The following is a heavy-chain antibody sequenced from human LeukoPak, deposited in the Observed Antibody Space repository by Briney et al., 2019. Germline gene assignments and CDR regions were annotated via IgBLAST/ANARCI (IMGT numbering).Heavy chain of an antibody. D-gene: IGHD3-22*01. V-gene: IGHV4-39*07. CDR3: ARDYDSSGYYYVPNYNWFDP. CDR2: IYYSGST. CDR1: GGSISSSSYY. Sequence: PSETLSLTCTASGGSISSSSYYWGWIRQPPGKGLEWIGSIYYSGSTYYNPSLKSRVTISVDTSKNQFSLKLSSVTAADTAVYYCARDYDSSGYYYVPNYNWFDPWGQGTLVTVSS. J-gene: IGHJ5*02.